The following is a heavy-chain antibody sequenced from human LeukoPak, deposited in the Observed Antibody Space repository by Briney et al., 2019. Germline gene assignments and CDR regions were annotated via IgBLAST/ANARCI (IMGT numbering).Heavy chain of an antibody. Sequence: GGSLRLSCAASGFTFIGYAMTWVRQAPGKGLEWVSGISGTGSSTDYADSVKGRFTISRDNSKNTLYLQMNSLRAEDTAVYYCAKSPRLRFLEWFDYWGQGTLVTVSS. CDR3: AKSPRLRFLEWFDY. CDR1: GFTFIGYA. CDR2: ISGTGSST. J-gene: IGHJ5*01. V-gene: IGHV3-23*01. D-gene: IGHD3-3*01.